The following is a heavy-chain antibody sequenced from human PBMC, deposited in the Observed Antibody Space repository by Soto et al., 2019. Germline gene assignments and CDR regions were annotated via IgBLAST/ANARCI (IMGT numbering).Heavy chain of an antibody. Sequence: KPSETLSLTCAVSGGSISSGGYSWSWIRQPPGKGLEWIGYIYHSGSTYYNPSLKSRVTISVDRSKNQFSLKLSSGTAADTAVYYCSRDLGGSSSSVEGWFDPWGQGTLVTVSS. V-gene: IGHV4-30-2*01. CDR2: IYHSGST. D-gene: IGHD6-6*01. CDR1: GGSISSGGYS. J-gene: IGHJ5*02. CDR3: SRDLGGSSSSVEGWFDP.